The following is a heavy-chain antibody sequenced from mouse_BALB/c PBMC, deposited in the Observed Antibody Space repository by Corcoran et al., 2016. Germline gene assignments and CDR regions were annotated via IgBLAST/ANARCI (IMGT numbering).Heavy chain of an antibody. CDR3: ARDRDWYFDV. V-gene: IGHV1-26*01. CDR1: GYTFTDYY. Sequence: EVQLQQSGPALVKPGASVKMSCKASGYTFTDYYMKWMKQSHGNSLEWIGDINPNNGDTNYNQKFKGKATLTVDKSSSTAYMQLNSLTSEDSAVYYCARDRDWYFDVWGAGTTVTVSS. J-gene: IGHJ1*01. CDR2: INPNNGDT. D-gene: IGHD2-14*01.